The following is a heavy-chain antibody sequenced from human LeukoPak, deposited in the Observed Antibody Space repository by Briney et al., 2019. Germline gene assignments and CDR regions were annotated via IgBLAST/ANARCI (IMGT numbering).Heavy chain of an antibody. CDR3: ARAIRADRRGSWFDP. V-gene: IGHV1-8*03. J-gene: IGHJ5*02. CDR1: GYPFTSYD. D-gene: IGHD6-6*01. CDR2: MNPNSGNT. Sequence: GASVKVSCKASGYPFTSYDINWVRQATGQGLEWMGWMNPNSGNTGYAQKFQGRVTFSRNTSITTAYMELSSLRSEDTAVYYCARAIRADRRGSWFDPRGQGTLVTVSS.